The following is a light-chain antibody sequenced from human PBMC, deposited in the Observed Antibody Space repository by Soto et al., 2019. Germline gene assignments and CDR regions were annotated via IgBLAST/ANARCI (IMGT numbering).Light chain of an antibody. CDR3: SSYTGSTTLFV. V-gene: IGLV2-14*03. CDR2: DVS. Sequence: QSLLTQPASVSGSPGQSITISCTGTSSDVGAYNYVSWYQQHPGKAPKLMIYDVSNRPSGVSNRFSGSKSGNTASLTISGLQAEDEADYYCSSYTGSTTLFVFGFGTKLTVL. CDR1: SSDVGAYNY. J-gene: IGLJ1*01.